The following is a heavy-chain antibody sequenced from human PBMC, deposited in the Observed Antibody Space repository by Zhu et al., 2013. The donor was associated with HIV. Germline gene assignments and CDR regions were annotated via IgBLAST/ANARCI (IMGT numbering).Heavy chain of an antibody. J-gene: IGHJ4*02. CDR1: GYTFNDYY. D-gene: IGHD4-17*01. Sequence: QVHLVQSGAEVRKPGASVKVSCKASGYTFNDYYMHWVRQAPGQGFEWMGWINPKGGGTNYPQKFQGRVTMTRDTSISTAYMELTSLRSDDTALYYCAREPANRYGGNSLFDYWGQGILVTVSS. V-gene: IGHV1-2*02. CDR3: AREPANRYGGNSLFDY. CDR2: INPKGGGT.